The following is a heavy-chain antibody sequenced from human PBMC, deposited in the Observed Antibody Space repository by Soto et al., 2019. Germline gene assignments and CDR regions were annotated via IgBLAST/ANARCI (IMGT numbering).Heavy chain of an antibody. CDR1: GFIFSDYY. J-gene: IGHJ4*02. CDR2: ISGSSSYT. D-gene: IGHD1-20*01. V-gene: IGHV3-11*06. CDR3: AMAQITSQYYFDY. Sequence: QVQLVESGGGLVKPGGSLRLSCAASGFIFSDYYMSWIRQAPGKGLEWVSYISGSSSYTNYADSLKGRFTISRDNAKNSLYLQMNYLRAEDTAVYYCAMAQITSQYYFDYWGQGALVTVSS.